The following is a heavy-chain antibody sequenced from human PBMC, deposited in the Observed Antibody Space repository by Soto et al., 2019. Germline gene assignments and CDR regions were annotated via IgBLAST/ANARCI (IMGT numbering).Heavy chain of an antibody. CDR1: GDSISSNTYS. CDR2: IHFSGNT. J-gene: IGHJ6*02. D-gene: IGHD3-16*01. Sequence: ETLSLTCTVSGDSISSNTYSWGWIRQPPGKGLEYIGTIHFSGNTYYNPSLNSRVTISVDTSKNQFSLKLTSVTAADTALYYCARHRDYYYFYYGMDVWGQGTTVTVSS. V-gene: IGHV4-39*01. CDR3: ARHRDYYYFYYGMDV.